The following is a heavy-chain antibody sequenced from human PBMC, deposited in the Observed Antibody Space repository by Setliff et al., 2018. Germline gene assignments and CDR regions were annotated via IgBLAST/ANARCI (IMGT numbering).Heavy chain of an antibody. CDR3: ARVRGSGWYPDYFDY. D-gene: IGHD6-19*01. CDR1: GYTFTSYA. J-gene: IGHJ4*02. CDR2: INTYNWKP. V-gene: IGHV7-4-1*02. Sequence: ASVKVSCKASGYTFTSYAMNWVRQAPGQGLEWMGWINTYNWKPTYAQGFTGPFVFSLDTSVSTAYLQISSLKAEDTAVYYCARVRGSGWYPDYFDYWGQGTLVTVSS.